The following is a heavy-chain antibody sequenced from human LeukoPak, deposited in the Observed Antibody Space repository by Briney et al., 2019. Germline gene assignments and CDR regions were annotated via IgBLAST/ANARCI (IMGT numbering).Heavy chain of an antibody. V-gene: IGHV3-23*01. CDR2: ITGDGDTT. CDR3: AKGSGAGRCMDV. Sequence: PGGSLRLSCTASGFTFSKYAISWVRQAPGKGLEWVSAITGDGDTTYYADSVKGRFSISRDNSKNTLYLQMNTLRAEDTAIYYCAKGSGAGRCMDVWGQGTTVTVSS. J-gene: IGHJ6*02. CDR1: GFTFSKYA. D-gene: IGHD3-10*01.